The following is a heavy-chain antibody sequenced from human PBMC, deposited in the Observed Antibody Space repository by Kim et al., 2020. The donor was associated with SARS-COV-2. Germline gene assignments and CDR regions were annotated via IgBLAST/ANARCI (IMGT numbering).Heavy chain of an antibody. CDR3: ARRGPYIWGAFDI. Sequence: YEDSVKGRSTISGDNSKNILYLQLNSLRAEDTALYYCARRGPYIWGAFDIWGQGTMVTVSS. D-gene: IGHD3-16*01. V-gene: IGHV3-23*01. J-gene: IGHJ3*02.